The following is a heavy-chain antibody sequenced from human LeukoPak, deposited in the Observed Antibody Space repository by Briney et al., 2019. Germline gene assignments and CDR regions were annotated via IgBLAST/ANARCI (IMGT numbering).Heavy chain of an antibody. J-gene: IGHJ5*02. Sequence: SETPSLTCTVSGGSISSGGYYWSWIRQHPGKGLEWIGYIYYSGSTYYNPSLNSRVTISVDTSKNQFSLKLSSVTAADTAVYYCARVSLRNWFDPWGQGTLVTVSS. D-gene: IGHD5/OR15-5a*01. CDR2: IYYSGST. V-gene: IGHV4-31*03. CDR3: ARVSLRNWFDP. CDR1: GGSISSGGYY.